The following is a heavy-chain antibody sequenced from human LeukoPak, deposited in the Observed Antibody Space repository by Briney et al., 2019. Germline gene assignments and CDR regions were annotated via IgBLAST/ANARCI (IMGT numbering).Heavy chain of an antibody. CDR1: GFSFGDYS. D-gene: IGHD5/OR15-5a*01. V-gene: IGHV3-30*02. Sequence: GGSLRLSCTSSGFSFGDYSMTWVRQAPGKGLEWVAFIGYDGNNKYYPDSVKGRFTISRDISKNTLYLQMNSLRAEDTAVYYCAKGPKQLLVRRSVWSYMDVWGKGTTVTIS. CDR3: AKGPKQLLVRRSVWSYMDV. J-gene: IGHJ6*03. CDR2: IGYDGNNK.